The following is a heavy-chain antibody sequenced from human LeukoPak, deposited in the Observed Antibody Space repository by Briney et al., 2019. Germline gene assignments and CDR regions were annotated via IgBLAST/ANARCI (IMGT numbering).Heavy chain of an antibody. CDR3: AKLTVTTWEDY. CDR2: ISASGGST. CDR1: GFTFSSYA. D-gene: IGHD4-17*01. J-gene: IGHJ4*02. Sequence: GGSLRLSCAASGFTFSSYAMTWVRQAPGKGLEWVSTISASGGSTYYAGSVKGRFTISRDNSKNTLYLQMNSLRAEDTAVYYCAKLTVTTWEDYWGQGTPVTVSS. V-gene: IGHV3-23*01.